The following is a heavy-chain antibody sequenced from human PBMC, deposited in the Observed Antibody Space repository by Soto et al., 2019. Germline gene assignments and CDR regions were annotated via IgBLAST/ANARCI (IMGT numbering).Heavy chain of an antibody. Sequence: GGSLRLSCAASGFTFDDYAMHWVRQTPGKGLEWVSGISWNSGSIGHADSVKGRFTISRDNARNTVYLQMNSLRVEDTAVYYCARGDRGAFDIWGQGTVVTVSS. CDR2: ISWNSGSI. D-gene: IGHD1-26*01. V-gene: IGHV3-9*01. CDR3: ARGDRGAFDI. CDR1: GFTFDDYA. J-gene: IGHJ3*02.